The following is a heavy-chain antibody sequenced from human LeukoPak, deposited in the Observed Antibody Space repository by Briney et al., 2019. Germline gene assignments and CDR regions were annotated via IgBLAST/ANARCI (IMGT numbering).Heavy chain of an antibody. CDR1: GFIFSDYY. Sequence: GGSLRLSCAASGFIFSDYYMSWIRQAPGKGLEWVSYISSSGSTMYYTDSVKGRFTISRDNAKDSLYLQMNSLRAEDTAVYYCARDLTHRRNYDNSGYQIVPAFWGQGTLVTVSS. J-gene: IGHJ4*02. CDR2: ISSSGSTM. CDR3: ARDLTHRRNYDNSGYQIVPAF. V-gene: IGHV3-11*01. D-gene: IGHD3-22*01.